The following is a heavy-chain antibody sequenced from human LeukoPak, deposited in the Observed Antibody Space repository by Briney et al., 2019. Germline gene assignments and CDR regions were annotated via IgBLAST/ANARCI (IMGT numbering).Heavy chain of an antibody. V-gene: IGHV1-18*01. CDR2: ISAYDGNT. J-gene: IGHJ4*02. Sequence: ASVKVSCKASGYTFTSYGISWIRQAPGQGLEWMGWISAYDGNTNYVQKLQGRVTMTTDTSTSTAYMELRSLRSDDTAVYYCARVDYSKDYFFDYWGQGTLVTVSS. D-gene: IGHD2-15*01. CDR1: GYTFTSYG. CDR3: ARVDYSKDYFFDY.